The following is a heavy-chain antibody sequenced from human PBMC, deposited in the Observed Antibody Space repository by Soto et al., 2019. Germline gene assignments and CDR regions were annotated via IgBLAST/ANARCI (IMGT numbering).Heavy chain of an antibody. CDR3: ARGEMAF. Sequence: PGGSLRLSCAASGFTFSSYGMHWVRQAPGKGLEWVVVIWYDGSNKYYADSVKGRFTISRDNSKNTLYLQMNSLRAEDTAVYYCARGEMAFWGQGTLVTVSS. V-gene: IGHV3-33*01. CDR1: GFTFSSYG. CDR2: IWYDGSNK. J-gene: IGHJ4*02.